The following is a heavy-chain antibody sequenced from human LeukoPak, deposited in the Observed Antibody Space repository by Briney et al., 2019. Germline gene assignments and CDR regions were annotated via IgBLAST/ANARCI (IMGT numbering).Heavy chain of an antibody. CDR2: IYPGDSDT. V-gene: IGHV5-51*01. CDR3: ARLIYCSGGSCYWYFDY. Sequence: GESLKISCKGSGYSFTSYWIGWVRQMPGKGLEWMGIIYPGDSDTRYSPSFQGQVTISADKSISTAYLQWSSLKASDTAMYYCARLIYCSGGSCYWYFDYWGQGTLVTVSS. CDR1: GYSFTSYW. J-gene: IGHJ4*02. D-gene: IGHD2-15*01.